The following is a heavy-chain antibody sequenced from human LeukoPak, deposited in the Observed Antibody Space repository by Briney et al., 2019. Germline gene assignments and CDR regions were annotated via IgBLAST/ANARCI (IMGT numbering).Heavy chain of an antibody. CDR1: GGSISGSSYY. Sequence: SETLSLTCTVSGGSISGSSYYWAWIRQPPGKGLEWIGSGFYSGSAYYNPSLKSRITISVDTSKNQFSLNLSSLTAADTAVYYCARLRGAMTPVTSDFDYWGQGTLVTVSS. V-gene: IGHV4-39*01. CDR3: ARLRGAMTPVTSDFDY. D-gene: IGHD4-17*01. J-gene: IGHJ4*02. CDR2: GFYSGSA.